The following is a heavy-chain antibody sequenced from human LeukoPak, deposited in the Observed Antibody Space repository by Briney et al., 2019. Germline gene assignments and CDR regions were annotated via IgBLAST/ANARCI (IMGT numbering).Heavy chain of an antibody. CDR2: IYSGGST. D-gene: IGHD1-14*01. CDR3: ARDLRSPY. J-gene: IGHJ4*02. Sequence: GGSLRLSCAASGFTFSSYWMSWVRQAPGKGLEWVSVIYSGGSTYYADSVKGRFTISRDNSKNTLYLQMNSLRAEDTAVYYCARDLRSPYWGQGTLVTVSS. V-gene: IGHV3-66*01. CDR1: GFTFSSYW.